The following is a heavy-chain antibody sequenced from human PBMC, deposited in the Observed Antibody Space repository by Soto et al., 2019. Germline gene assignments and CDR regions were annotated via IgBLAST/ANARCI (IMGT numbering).Heavy chain of an antibody. CDR1: GFTFSSYA. D-gene: IGHD2-2*01. CDR2: ISGSGGST. Sequence: GGSLRLSCAASGFTFSSYAMSWVRQAPGKGLEWVSAISGSGGSTYYADSVKGRFTISRDNSKNTLYLQMNSLRAEDTAVYYCAKCSSVVPAAIALAYWGQGTLVTVSS. CDR3: AKCSSVVPAAIALAY. J-gene: IGHJ4*01. V-gene: IGHV3-23*01.